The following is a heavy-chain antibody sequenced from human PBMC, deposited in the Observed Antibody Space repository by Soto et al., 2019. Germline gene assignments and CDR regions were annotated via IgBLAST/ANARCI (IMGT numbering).Heavy chain of an antibody. CDR1: GFTFSSYA. J-gene: IGHJ5*02. CDR2: ISGSGGST. D-gene: IGHD3-10*01. CDR3: AKDLPQTRIAPGNWFDP. V-gene: IGHV3-23*01. Sequence: EVQLLESGGGLVQPGGSLRLSCAASGFTFSSYAMSWVRQAPGKGLEWVSAISGSGGSTYYADSVKGRFTISRDNPKNTLYLQMNSLRAEDTAVYYGAKDLPQTRIAPGNWFDPWGQGTLVTVSS.